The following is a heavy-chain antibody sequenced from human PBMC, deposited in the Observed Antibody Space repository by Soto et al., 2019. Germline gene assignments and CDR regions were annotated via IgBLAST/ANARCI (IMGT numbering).Heavy chain of an antibody. J-gene: IGHJ6*02. D-gene: IGHD1-26*01. V-gene: IGHV3-30*18. CDR2: ISYDGSNK. Sequence: QVQLVESGGGVVQPGRSLRLSCAASGFTFSSYGMHWVRQAPGKGLEWVAVISYDGSNKYYADSVKGRFTISRDNSKNTLYLQMNSLKAEETGVYYCAKDVVVGATAGLGDYYYYYGMDVWGQGTTVTVSS. CDR3: AKDVVVGATAGLGDYYYYYGMDV. CDR1: GFTFSSYG.